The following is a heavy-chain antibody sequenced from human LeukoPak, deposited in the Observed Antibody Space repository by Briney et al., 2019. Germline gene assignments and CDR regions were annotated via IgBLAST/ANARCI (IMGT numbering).Heavy chain of an antibody. D-gene: IGHD3-3*01. CDR3: ARDRAWNYFDY. J-gene: IGHJ4*02. Sequence: GGSLRFSCAPSGFTFSSHGMHWVRQAPGKGLEWVAIISNDGSRKYYAHSVEGRFTISRDNSKNTLYLQMDSLRAEDTAVYYCARDRAWNYFDYWGQGTLVTVSS. CDR1: GFTFSSHG. V-gene: IGHV3-30*03. CDR2: ISNDGSRK.